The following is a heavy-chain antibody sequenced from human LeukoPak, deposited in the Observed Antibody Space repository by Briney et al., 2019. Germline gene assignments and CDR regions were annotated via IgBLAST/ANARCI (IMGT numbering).Heavy chain of an antibody. J-gene: IGHJ6*02. CDR1: GFTVSSNY. Sequence: GGSLRLSCAASGFTVSSNYMSWVRQAPGKGLEWVSVVYSGGSTYYADSVKGQFTISRDNSKNTLYLQMNSLRAEDTAVYYCASQTAVLRFLEWLSPYGMDVWGQGTTVTVSS. CDR2: VYSGGST. CDR3: ASQTAVLRFLEWLSPYGMDV. D-gene: IGHD3-3*01. V-gene: IGHV3-66*02.